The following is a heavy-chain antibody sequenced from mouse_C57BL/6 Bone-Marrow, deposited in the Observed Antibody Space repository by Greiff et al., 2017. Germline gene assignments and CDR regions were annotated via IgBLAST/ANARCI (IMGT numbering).Heavy chain of an antibody. V-gene: IGHV14-2*01. J-gene: IGHJ2*01. CDR3: ARGGVFDY. CDR1: GFNIKDYY. Sequence: VQLQQSGAELVKPGASVKLSCTASGFNIKDYYLHWVKQRTEQGLEWIGRIDPEDGETKYAPKFQDKATITADTSSNTAYLQLSSLTSEDTAVYYCARGGVFDYWGQGTTRTVSS. CDR2: IDPEDGET.